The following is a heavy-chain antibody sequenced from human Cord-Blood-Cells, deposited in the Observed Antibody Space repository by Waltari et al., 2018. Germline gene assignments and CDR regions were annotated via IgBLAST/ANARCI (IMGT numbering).Heavy chain of an antibody. CDR2: ISGSGGST. CDR3: ANEDSGWYLGY. V-gene: IGHV3-23*01. CDR1: GFTFSSYA. Sequence: EVQLLESGGGLVQPGGSLRLSCAASGFTFSSYAMSWVRQAPGKGLEWVSAISGSGGSTSYADSGKRRFTISRDNSKNTLYLQMNSLRAEDTAVYYCANEDSGWYLGYWGQGTLVTVSS. D-gene: IGHD6-19*01. J-gene: IGHJ4*02.